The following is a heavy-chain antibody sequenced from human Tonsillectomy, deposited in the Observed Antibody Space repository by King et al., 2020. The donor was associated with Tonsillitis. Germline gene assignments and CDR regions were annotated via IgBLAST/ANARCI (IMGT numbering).Heavy chain of an antibody. D-gene: IGHD2-15*01. CDR3: ARLGCDGGSCYTNWFDP. CDR1: GGSISSGDSF. V-gene: IGHV4-30-4*01. CDR2: IYYSGTT. J-gene: IGHJ5*02. Sequence: QLQESGPGLVKPSQTLSLTCTVSGGSISSGDSFWRWIRQPPGKGLECIGYIYYSGTTYYNPSLKSRVSISVDTSKNQFSLKLSSVSAADTAVYYCARLGCDGGSCYTNWFDPWGQGALVTVSS.